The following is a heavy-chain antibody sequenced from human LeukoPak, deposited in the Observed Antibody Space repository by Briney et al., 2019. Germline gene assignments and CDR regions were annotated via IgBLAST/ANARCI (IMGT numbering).Heavy chain of an antibody. Sequence: GGSLRLSCAASGFTFSSYSMNWVRQAPGKGLEWVSSISSSSSYIYYADSVKGRFTISRDNAKNSLYLQMNSLRTEDTAVYYCASFDYYYYGMDVWGQGTTVTVSS. V-gene: IGHV3-21*01. CDR3: ASFDYYYYGMDV. D-gene: IGHD3-3*01. CDR1: GFTFSSYS. CDR2: ISSSSSYI. J-gene: IGHJ6*02.